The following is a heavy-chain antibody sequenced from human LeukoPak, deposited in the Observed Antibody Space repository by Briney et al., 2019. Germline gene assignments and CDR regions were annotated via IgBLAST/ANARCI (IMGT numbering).Heavy chain of an antibody. V-gene: IGHV4-34*01. D-gene: IGHD3-16*02. Sequence: SETLSLTCTVYGGSFTGYYWDWIRQPPGKGLEWIGQINHSGSTHYNPSLKSRVAISIDTSKNQFSLKLSSVTAADTALYYCARGRYRFDPWGQGTLVTVSS. CDR1: GGSFTGYY. CDR2: INHSGST. CDR3: ARGRYRFDP. J-gene: IGHJ5*02.